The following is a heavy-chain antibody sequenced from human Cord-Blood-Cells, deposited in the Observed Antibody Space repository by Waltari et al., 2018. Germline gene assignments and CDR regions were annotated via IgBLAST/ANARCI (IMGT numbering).Heavy chain of an antibody. CDR3: AIWGHYSNYFGGVDY. Sequence: EVQLVQSGAEVKKPGESLKISCKGSGYSFTRYWIGWVRQMHGKGLEWMGIIYPGDSDTRYSPSFQGQVTISADKSISTAYLQWSSLKASDTAMYYCAIWGHYSNYFGGVDYWGQGTLVTVSS. CDR1: GYSFTRYW. CDR2: IYPGDSDT. D-gene: IGHD4-4*01. V-gene: IGHV5-51*01. J-gene: IGHJ4*02.